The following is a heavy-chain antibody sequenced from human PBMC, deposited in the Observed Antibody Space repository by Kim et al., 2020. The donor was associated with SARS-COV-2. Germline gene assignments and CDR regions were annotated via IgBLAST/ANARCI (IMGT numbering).Heavy chain of an antibody. CDR3: AKGGSRDGYSLADYFDY. J-gene: IGHJ4*02. D-gene: IGHD4-4*01. CDR2: ISWNSGSI. CDR1: GFTFDDYA. Sequence: GGSLRLSCAASGFTFDDYAMHWVRQAPGKGLEWVSGISWNSGSIGYADSVKGRFTISRDNAKNSLYLQMNSLRAEDTALYYCAKGGSRDGYSLADYFDYWGQGTLVTVSS. V-gene: IGHV3-9*01.